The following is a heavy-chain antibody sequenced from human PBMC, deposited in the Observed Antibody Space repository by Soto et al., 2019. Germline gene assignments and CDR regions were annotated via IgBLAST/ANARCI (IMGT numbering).Heavy chain of an antibody. D-gene: IGHD1-1*01. Sequence: QVQLQQWGAGLLKPSETLSLTCAVYGGSFSGYYWSWIRQPPGKGLEWIGEINHSGSTNYNPSLKSRVTISVDTSKDQFSLKLSSRTAAHTQVYNYARGWRRILDYWGQGTLVTVSS. CDR2: INHSGST. CDR3: ARGWRRILDY. CDR1: GGSFSGYY. V-gene: IGHV4-34*01. J-gene: IGHJ4*02.